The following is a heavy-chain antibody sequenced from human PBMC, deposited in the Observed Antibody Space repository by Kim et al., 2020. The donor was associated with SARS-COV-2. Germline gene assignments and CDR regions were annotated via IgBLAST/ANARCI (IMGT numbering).Heavy chain of an antibody. CDR3: AIVASKLRFLNFEY. D-gene: IGHD3-3*01. Sequence: YADPVKGRLSISRDKSKNTLYLELDSLRAEYTAVYYCAIVASKLRFLNFEYWGQGALVTVSP. J-gene: IGHJ4*02. V-gene: IGHV3-23*01.